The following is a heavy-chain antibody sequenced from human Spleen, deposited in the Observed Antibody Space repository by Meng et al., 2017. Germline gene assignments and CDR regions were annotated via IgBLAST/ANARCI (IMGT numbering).Heavy chain of an antibody. CDR2: INHSGST. CDR1: GGSFSGYY. V-gene: IGHV4-34*01. CDR3: ARATYYDILTGYLFDY. Sequence: SETLSLTCAVYGGSFSGYYWSWIRQPPGKGLEWIGEINHSGSTNYNPSLKSRVTISVDTSKNQFSLKLSSVTAADTAVYYCARATYYDILTGYLFDYWGQGTLVTVSS. J-gene: IGHJ4*02. D-gene: IGHD3-9*01.